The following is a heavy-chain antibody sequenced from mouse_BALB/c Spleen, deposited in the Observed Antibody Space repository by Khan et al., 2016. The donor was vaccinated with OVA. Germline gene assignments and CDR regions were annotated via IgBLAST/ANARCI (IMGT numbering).Heavy chain of an antibody. V-gene: IGHV5-6-4*01. CDR1: GFTFSSYS. CDR2: ITSGGSYT. Sequence: EVELVESGGGLVKPGGSLKLSCAASGFTFSSYSMSWVRQTPEKRLEWVATITSGGSYTYYPDSVKGRFTISRDTARNTLYRHMRSLKSEDTSMYYCSRDRNYYGSSFYFDYWGHGTTLPVSS. CDR3: SRDRNYYGSSFYFDY. D-gene: IGHD1-1*01. J-gene: IGHJ2*01.